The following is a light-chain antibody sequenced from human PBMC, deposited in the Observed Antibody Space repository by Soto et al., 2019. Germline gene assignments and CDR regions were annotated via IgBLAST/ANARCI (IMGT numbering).Light chain of an antibody. J-gene: IGKJ5*01. Sequence: EIVLTQSPATPSLSPGERATLSCRASQSVRNYLAWYQQKYGQAPRLLIYDASNRATGIPARFSGSGSGTDFTLTISSLEPEDFAVYYCQQRSNWPLITFGQGTRLEIK. CDR3: QQRSNWPLIT. CDR1: QSVRNY. CDR2: DAS. V-gene: IGKV3-11*01.